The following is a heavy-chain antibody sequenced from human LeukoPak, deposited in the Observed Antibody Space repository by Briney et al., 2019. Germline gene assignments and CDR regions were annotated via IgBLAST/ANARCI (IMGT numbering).Heavy chain of an antibody. V-gene: IGHV1-2*02. D-gene: IGHD3-22*01. CDR3: ASLAHFDGSTYYPDF. J-gene: IGHJ4*02. CDR1: GYTFSDYY. CDR2: MHPNSGGT. Sequence: ASVKVSCKASGYTFSDYYLHWLRQAPGQGLEWMGWMHPNSGGTNYAQKFQGRVTMTRVTSITTAYMDLSRLTSDDAALYYCASLAHFDGSTYYPDFWGQGTLVTVSS.